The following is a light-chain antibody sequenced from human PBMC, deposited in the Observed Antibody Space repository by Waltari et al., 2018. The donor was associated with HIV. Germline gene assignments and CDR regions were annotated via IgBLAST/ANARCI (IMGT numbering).Light chain of an antibody. V-gene: IGLV1-40*01. CDR2: ANN. Sequence: QSVLTQPPSVSGAPGQRVTVSCTGSSSNLGAGFDVHWYQQIPGTAPKLLIYANNNRPAGVPDRVSGSKAGATASLAITGLQPEDEADYYGQSYDSSFSGAVFGGGTKLTVL. CDR3: QSYDSSFSGAV. J-gene: IGLJ2*01. CDR1: SSNLGAGFD.